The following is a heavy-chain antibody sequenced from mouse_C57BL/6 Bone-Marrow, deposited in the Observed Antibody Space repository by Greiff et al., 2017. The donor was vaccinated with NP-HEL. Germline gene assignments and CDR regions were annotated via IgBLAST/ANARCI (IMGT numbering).Heavy chain of an antibody. D-gene: IGHD2-10*02. CDR3: ARTEGYGNYGFFAY. Sequence: VQLQQSGPELVKPGASVKISCKASGYAFSSSWMNWVKQRPGKGLEWIGRIYPGDGDTNYNGKFKGKATLTADKSSSTAYMQLSSLTSEDSAVYFCARTEGYGNYGFFAYWGQGTLVTVSA. J-gene: IGHJ3*01. CDR2: IYPGDGDT. V-gene: IGHV1-82*01. CDR1: GYAFSSSW.